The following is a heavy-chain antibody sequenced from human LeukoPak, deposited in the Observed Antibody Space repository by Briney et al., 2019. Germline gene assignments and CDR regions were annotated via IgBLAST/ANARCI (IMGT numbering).Heavy chain of an antibody. V-gene: IGHV3-7*05. Sequence: GGSLRLSCAASGFTFSSYWMTWVRQAPGKGLEWVANIKQDGSEKYYVDSVKCRFTISRDNAKNSLYLQMNSLRAEDTAVYYCARGAPYRDSDDYWGQGTLVTVSS. CDR3: ARGAPYRDSDDY. J-gene: IGHJ4*02. CDR2: IKQDGSEK. D-gene: IGHD1-26*01. CDR1: GFTFSSYW.